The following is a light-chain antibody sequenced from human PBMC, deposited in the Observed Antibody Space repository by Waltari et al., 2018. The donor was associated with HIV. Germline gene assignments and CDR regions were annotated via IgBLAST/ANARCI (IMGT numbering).Light chain of an antibody. V-gene: IGKV4-1*01. CDR2: WAS. CDR1: QSVLYSSNNKNY. CDR3: QQYYSTPVT. Sequence: DIVMTQSPDSLAVSLCERATINCKSSQSVLYSSNNKNYLAWYQQKPGQPPRLLIYWASTRESGVPDRFSGSGSGTDFTLTISSLQAEDVAVYYCQQYYSTPVTFGGGTKVEIK. J-gene: IGKJ4*01.